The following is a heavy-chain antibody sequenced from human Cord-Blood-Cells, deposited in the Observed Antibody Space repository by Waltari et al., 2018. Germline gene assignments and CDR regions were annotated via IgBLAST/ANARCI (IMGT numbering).Heavy chain of an antibody. Sequence: EVQLVESGGGLVQPGGSLRLSCAASGFTFSSYLMSWVRQAPGKGLEWGANIKKDGSEKYYVDSVKGRFTISRDNAKNSLYLQMNSLRAEDTAVYYCARELTGGGSGYWGQGTLVTVSS. CDR2: IKKDGSEK. D-gene: IGHD7-27*01. J-gene: IGHJ4*02. CDR3: ARELTGGGSGY. V-gene: IGHV3-7*01. CDR1: GFTFSSYL.